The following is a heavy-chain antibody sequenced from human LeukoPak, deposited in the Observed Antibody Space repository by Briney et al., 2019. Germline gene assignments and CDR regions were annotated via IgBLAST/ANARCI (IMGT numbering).Heavy chain of an antibody. J-gene: IGHJ6*03. Sequence: TSESLTLTCAASGGSFSSYNWSWIRQPPGKGLEWVGYIYYSGSTNYNPSLKSGVSISVDTSKNQFSLQLMSMTAADTAVYYCARTTEGGYTYGYFYYDYMLVLVKGTTVTISS. CDR2: IYYSGST. V-gene: IGHV4-59*01. CDR3: ARTTEGGYTYGYFYYDYMLV. D-gene: IGHD5-18*01. CDR1: GGSFSSYN.